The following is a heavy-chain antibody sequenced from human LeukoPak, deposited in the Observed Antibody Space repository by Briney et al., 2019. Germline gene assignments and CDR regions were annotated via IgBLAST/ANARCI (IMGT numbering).Heavy chain of an antibody. V-gene: IGHV3-21*01. J-gene: IGHJ4*02. D-gene: IGHD3/OR15-3a*01. CDR2: ISSTSSYI. CDR3: ARDHYNFWSGNDY. Sequence: PGGSLRLSCAASGFTFNSYSMNWVRQAPGKGLEWVSSISSTSSYIYYADSLKGRFTISRDNAKNSLYLQMNSLRPEDTAVYYCARDHYNFWSGNDYWGQGTLVTVSS. CDR1: GFTFNSYS.